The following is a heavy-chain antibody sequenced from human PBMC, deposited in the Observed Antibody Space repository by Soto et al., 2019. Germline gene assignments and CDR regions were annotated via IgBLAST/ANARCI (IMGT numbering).Heavy chain of an antibody. J-gene: IGHJ6*03. CDR3: ARERIVLMVYAPYYMDV. CDR1: GGSFSGYY. D-gene: IGHD2-8*01. Sequence: SETLSLTCAVYGGSFSGYYWSWIRQPPGKGLEWIGEINHSGSTNYNPSLKSRVTISVDTSKNQFSLKLSSVTAADTAVYYCARERIVLMVYAPYYMDVWGKGTTVTVSS. V-gene: IGHV4-34*01. CDR2: INHSGST.